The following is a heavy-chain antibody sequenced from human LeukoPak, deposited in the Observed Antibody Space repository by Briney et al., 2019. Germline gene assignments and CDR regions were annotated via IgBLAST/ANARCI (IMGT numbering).Heavy chain of an antibody. J-gene: IGHJ6*03. CDR2: ISWNSGGI. D-gene: IGHD2-2*01. CDR1: GFNFDDDA. V-gene: IGHV3-9*01. CDR3: ARAGVVVPTAIRPTYYYYYMDD. Sequence: GGSLRLSCAAHGFNFDDDAMHWVRQIPGRGLEWVSGISWNSGGITYADSVKGRVTISRDNARNSLYLQMDSLRPEHTALYYCARAGVVVPTAIRPTYYYYYMDDWGRGTTVTVSS.